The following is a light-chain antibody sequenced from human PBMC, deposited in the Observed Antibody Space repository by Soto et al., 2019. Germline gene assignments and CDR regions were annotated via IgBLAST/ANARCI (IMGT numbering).Light chain of an antibody. Sequence: QSVLTQPPSVSAAPGKKVTISCSGSSSNIGNNYVSWYQQLPGTAPKLLIYDNNKRPSGIPDRFSGSKSGTSATLGITGLQTGDEADYYCGTWDSSLSAYVFGTGTQLTVL. CDR1: SSNIGNNY. V-gene: IGLV1-51*01. CDR3: GTWDSSLSAYV. J-gene: IGLJ1*01. CDR2: DNN.